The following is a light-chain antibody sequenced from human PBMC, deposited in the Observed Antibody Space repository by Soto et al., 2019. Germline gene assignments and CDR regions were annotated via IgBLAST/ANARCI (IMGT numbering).Light chain of an antibody. V-gene: IGLV2-23*01. Sequence: QSALTQPASVSGSPGQSITISCTGTSSDVGTYNLVSWYQQHPGKAPKLMLYESSKRPSGVSNRFSGSNSGNTASLTISGLQAEDEADYYCCSYAAGSAPYVFGTGTKVTVL. CDR1: SSDVGTYNL. CDR3: CSYAAGSAPYV. J-gene: IGLJ1*01. CDR2: ESS.